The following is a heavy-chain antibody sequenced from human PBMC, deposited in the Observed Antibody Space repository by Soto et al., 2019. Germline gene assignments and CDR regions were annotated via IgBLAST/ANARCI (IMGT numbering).Heavy chain of an antibody. Sequence: SETLYLTFTISCGYISVYYWSLIRQSPGQVLEWIVYIYDSGSPYYSPSLKTRVTISADTSKNQISLKLTSATAADTAVYFCARGVGSSPPRYWGRGTLVTVSS. CDR1: CGYISVYY. CDR3: ARGVGSSPPRY. J-gene: IGHJ4*02. D-gene: IGHD3-9*01. CDR2: IYDSGSP. V-gene: IGHV4-59*01.